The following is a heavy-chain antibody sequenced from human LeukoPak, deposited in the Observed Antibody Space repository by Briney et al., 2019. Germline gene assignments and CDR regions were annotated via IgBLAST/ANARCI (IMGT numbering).Heavy chain of an antibody. CDR2: INPNSGGT. J-gene: IGHJ4*02. D-gene: IGHD3-16*01. Sequence: ASVKVSCKASGYSFTGSYMHWVRQAPGQGLEWMGWINPNSGGTNYAQKFQGRVTMTRDTSTSTAYMELSSLRSEDTAVYYCARDNDSRDPPHFDYWGQGTLVTVSS. V-gene: IGHV1-2*02. CDR3: ARDNDSRDPPHFDY. CDR1: GYSFTGSY.